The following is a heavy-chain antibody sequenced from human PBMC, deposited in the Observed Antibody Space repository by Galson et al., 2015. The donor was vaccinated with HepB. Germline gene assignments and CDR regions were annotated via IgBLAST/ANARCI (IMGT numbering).Heavy chain of an antibody. CDR3: VRMFWSSSGYHYYMDV. Sequence: PALVKPTQTLTLTCTFSGFSVSTSGVGVDWIRQPPGKALGWLAVISWDDDKRHSPSLRSRLTITKDTTKNQVVLTMTNMDPVDTATYDCVRMFWSSSGYHYYMDVWGKGTTVTVSS. CDR1: GFSVSTSGVG. V-gene: IGHV2-5*02. D-gene: IGHD3-3*01. J-gene: IGHJ6*03. CDR2: ISWDDDK.